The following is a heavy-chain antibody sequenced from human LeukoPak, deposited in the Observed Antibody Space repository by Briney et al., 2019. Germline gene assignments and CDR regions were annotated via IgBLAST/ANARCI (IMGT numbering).Heavy chain of an antibody. V-gene: IGHV3-23*01. CDR2: ISGSGGST. D-gene: IGHD3-22*01. CDR1: GFTFSSYA. CDR3: AKRAPLSGYLRYYYYYMDV. Sequence: GGSLRLSXAASGFTFSSYAMSWVGQTPGKGLEWVSAISGSGGSTYYADSVKGRFTISRDNSKNTLYLQMNSLRAEDTAVYYCAKRAPLSGYLRYYYYYMDVWGKGTTVTVSS. J-gene: IGHJ6*03.